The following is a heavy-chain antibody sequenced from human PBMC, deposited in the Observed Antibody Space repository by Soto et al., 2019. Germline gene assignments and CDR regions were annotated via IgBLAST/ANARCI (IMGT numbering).Heavy chain of an antibody. CDR2: ISSRSSYI. Sequence: EVQLVESGGGLVKPGGSLRLSCAASGFTFSSYSMNWVRQAPGKGLEWVSSISSRSSYIYYADSVKGRFTISRDNAKNSLYLQMNSLRAEDTAVYYCASEYYDSSGWGQGTLVTVSS. D-gene: IGHD3-22*01. CDR1: GFTFSSYS. CDR3: ASEYYDSSG. J-gene: IGHJ4*02. V-gene: IGHV3-21*01.